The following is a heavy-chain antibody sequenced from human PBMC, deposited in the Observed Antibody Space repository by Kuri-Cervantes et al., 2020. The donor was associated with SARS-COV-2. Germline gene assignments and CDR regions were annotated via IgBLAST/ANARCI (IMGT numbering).Heavy chain of an antibody. D-gene: IGHD2-2*01. J-gene: IGHJ6*02. CDR2: INHSGST. V-gene: IGHV4-34*01. CDR3: ARDRSCSSTSCVSYYYGMDV. CDR1: GGSFSGFY. Sequence: GSLRLSCAVYGGSFSGFYWSWIRQPPGKGLEWIGEINHSGSTNYNPSLKSRVTISVDTSKNQFSLKLSSVTAADTAVHYCARDRSCSSTSCVSYYYGMDVWGQGTTVTVSS.